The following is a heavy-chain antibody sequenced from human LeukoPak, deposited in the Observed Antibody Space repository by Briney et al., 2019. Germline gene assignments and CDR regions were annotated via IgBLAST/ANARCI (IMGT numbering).Heavy chain of an antibody. D-gene: IGHD3-10*01. Sequence: GGSLRLSCSASGFTVSSNYMNWVRQAPGKGLEWVSVIYSGDSTYYADSVKGRFTISRDNSKNTLYLQMNSLRAEDTAVYYCARDRDANWFDPWGQGTLVTVSS. J-gene: IGHJ5*02. V-gene: IGHV3-53*01. CDR2: IYSGDST. CDR1: GFTVSSNY. CDR3: ARDRDANWFDP.